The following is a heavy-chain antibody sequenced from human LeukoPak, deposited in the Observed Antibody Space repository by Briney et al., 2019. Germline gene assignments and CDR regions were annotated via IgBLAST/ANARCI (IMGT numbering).Heavy chain of an antibody. CDR2: ISPYNGNT. CDR3: ARDRAVVVAATDY. V-gene: IGHV1-18*01. J-gene: IGHJ4*02. Sequence: ASVKVSCKASGYAFTTYGISWVRQAPGQGLEWMGWISPYNGNTNYAQKLQGRVTMTTDASTSTAYMELRSLRSDDTAVYYCARDRAVVVAATDYWGQGTLVTVSS. CDR1: GYAFTTYG. D-gene: IGHD2-15*01.